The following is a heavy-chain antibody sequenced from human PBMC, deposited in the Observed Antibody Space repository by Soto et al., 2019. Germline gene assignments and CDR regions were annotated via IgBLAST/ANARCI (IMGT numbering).Heavy chain of an antibody. D-gene: IGHD3-10*01. CDR1: GFSLSTSGVG. CDR3: AHRLWFGEGPPKDNWFDP. CDR2: IYWNDDK. J-gene: IGHJ5*02. Sequence: QITLKESGPTLVKPTQTLTLTCTFSGFSLSTSGVGVGWIRQPPGKALEWLALIYWNDDKSYSPSLKSRLTITNDTSKNPVVLTMTNMDPVDTATYYCAHRLWFGEGPPKDNWFDPWGQGTLVTVSS. V-gene: IGHV2-5*01.